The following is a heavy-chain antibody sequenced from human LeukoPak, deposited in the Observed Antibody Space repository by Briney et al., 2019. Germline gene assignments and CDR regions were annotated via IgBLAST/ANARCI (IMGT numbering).Heavy chain of an antibody. V-gene: IGHV1-69*04. CDR1: GGTLSSYV. Sequence: GASVKVSCKASGGTLSSYVISWVRQAPGQGLEWMGRIIPILGIANYAQKFQGRVTITADKSTSTAYMELSSLRSDDTAVYYCARWGGSGWYESIFDYWGQGTLVTVSS. CDR3: ARWGGSGWYESIFDY. CDR2: IIPILGIA. D-gene: IGHD6-19*01. J-gene: IGHJ4*02.